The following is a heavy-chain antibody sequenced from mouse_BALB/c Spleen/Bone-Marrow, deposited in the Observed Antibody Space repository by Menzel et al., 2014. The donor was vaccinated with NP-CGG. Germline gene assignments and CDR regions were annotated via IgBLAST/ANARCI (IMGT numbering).Heavy chain of an antibody. J-gene: IGHJ4*01. CDR1: GFNIKDTY. CDR3: ALSGRGLLDY. V-gene: IGHV14-3*02. Sequence: EVQLQQSGAELVKPGASVKLSCTASGFNIKDTYMHRVKQRPEQGLEWIGRIYPANGDTKYDPKFQGKATITADTSSNTAYLQLSSLTSEDTAVYYCALSGRGLLDYWGQGTSVTVSS. CDR2: IYPANGDT.